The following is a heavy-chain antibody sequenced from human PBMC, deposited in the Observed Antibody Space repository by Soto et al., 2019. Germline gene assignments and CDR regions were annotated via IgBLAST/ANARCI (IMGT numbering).Heavy chain of an antibody. V-gene: IGHV4-59*01. D-gene: IGHD5-12*01. CDR3: ARGSESGYDWVGFDY. CDR1: GGSISSYY. CDR2: IYYSGST. Sequence: QVQLQESGPGLVKPSETLSLTCTVSGGSISSYYWSWIRQPPGKGLEWIGYIYYSGSTNYNPSLKRRVTISVDTSKNQFSLKLSSVTAADTAVYYCARGSESGYDWVGFDYWGQGTLVTVSS. J-gene: IGHJ4*02.